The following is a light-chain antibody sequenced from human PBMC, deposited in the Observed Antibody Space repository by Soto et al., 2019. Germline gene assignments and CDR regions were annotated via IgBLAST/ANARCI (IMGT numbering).Light chain of an antibody. J-gene: IGLJ1*01. CDR1: SSDIGSYNY. Sequence: QSVLTQPASVSGSPGQSITISCTGTSSDIGSYNYVSWYQQHPGKAPKLMIYEVSNRPSGVSNRFSGPKSGNTASLTISGLQAEDEADYYCSSYTSSSTLGVFGTGTKVTVL. CDR2: EVS. V-gene: IGLV2-14*01. CDR3: SSYTSSSTLGV.